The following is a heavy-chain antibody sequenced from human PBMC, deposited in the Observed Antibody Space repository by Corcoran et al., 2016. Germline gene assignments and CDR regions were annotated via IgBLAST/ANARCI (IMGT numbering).Heavy chain of an antibody. D-gene: IGHD3-3*01. CDR1: GGSISSYY. V-gene: IGHV4-59*01. CDR2: IYYSGST. Sequence: QVQLQESGPGLVQPSETLSLTCTVSGGSISSYYWSWIRQPPGKGLEWIGYIYYSGSTNYNPSLKSRVTISVDTSKNPFSLKLSSVTAADPAGYYCSRESSKEIFGVYGMDVWGQGTTVTVSS. CDR3: SRESSKEIFGVYGMDV. J-gene: IGHJ6*02.